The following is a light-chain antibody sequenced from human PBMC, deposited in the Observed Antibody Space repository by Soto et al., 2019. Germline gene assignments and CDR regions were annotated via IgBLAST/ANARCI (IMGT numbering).Light chain of an antibody. V-gene: IGLV2-14*03. CDR1: SSDIGSYNH. CDR2: AVS. J-gene: IGLJ2*01. Sequence: QSALTQPASVSGSPGQSITISCSGTSSDIGSYNHVAWYQQFPGKSPKLMIYAVSDRPSGVSDRFSGSKSGITASLTISGLQTEDEADYYCISYTTSSSVAFGGGTKVTVL. CDR3: ISYTTSSSVA.